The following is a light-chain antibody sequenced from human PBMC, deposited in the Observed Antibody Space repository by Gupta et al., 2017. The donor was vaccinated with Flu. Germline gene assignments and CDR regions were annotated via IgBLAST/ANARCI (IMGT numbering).Light chain of an antibody. V-gene: IGKV3-11*01. Sequence: EIVLTQSPDTLSLSPGERATLSCRASQSVGSYLAWYQQKPGQAPRLLIYGASNRATGIPARCSGSGVGTDVNVTISSRDPEDFEVYLCHHRYECHPPGTFGQGTKVEIK. CDR2: GAS. J-gene: IGKJ2*02. CDR1: QSVGSY. CDR3: HHRYECHPPGT.